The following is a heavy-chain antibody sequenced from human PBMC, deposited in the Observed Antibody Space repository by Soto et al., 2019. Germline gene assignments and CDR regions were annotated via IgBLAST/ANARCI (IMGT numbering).Heavy chain of an antibody. D-gene: IGHD6-13*01. Sequence: QVQLQESGPGLVKPSETLSLTCTVSGDSIIGYSWSWIRQPPGKGLEWIGYIYYTGSTNYSPSLTSRVTISVDTSKNQFSLKLSSVTAADTAVYYCARQSSLAAVVDWGQGTLVTVSS. CDR3: ARQSSLAAVVD. J-gene: IGHJ4*02. V-gene: IGHV4-59*08. CDR2: IYYTGST. CDR1: GDSIIGYS.